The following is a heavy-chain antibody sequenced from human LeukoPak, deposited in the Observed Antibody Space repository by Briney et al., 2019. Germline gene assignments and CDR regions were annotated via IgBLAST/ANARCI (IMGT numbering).Heavy chain of an antibody. CDR2: ICHSGST. CDR1: GYSISSGYY. J-gene: IGHJ4*02. Sequence: SETLSLTCAVSGYSISSGYYWGWIRQPPGKGLEWIGSICHSGSTYYNPSLKSRVTISVDTSKNQFSLKLSSVTAADTAVYYCARTPVTPAASDYWGQGTLVTVSS. CDR3: ARTPVTPAASDY. V-gene: IGHV4-38-2*01. D-gene: IGHD2-2*01.